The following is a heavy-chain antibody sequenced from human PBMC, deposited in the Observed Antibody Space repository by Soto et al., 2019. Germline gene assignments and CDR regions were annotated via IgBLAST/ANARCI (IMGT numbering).Heavy chain of an antibody. CDR2: INPNSGGT. CDR3: ARVAATTTVIKF. CDR1: GYTFTGCY. Sequence: GASVKVSCKASGYTFTGCYMHWVRQAPGQGLEWMGWINPNSGGTNYAQKFQGRVTMTRDTSISTAYMEPSRLRSDDTAVYYCARVAATTTVIKFWGQGTVVTVSS. J-gene: IGHJ4*02. V-gene: IGHV1-2*02. D-gene: IGHD4-17*01.